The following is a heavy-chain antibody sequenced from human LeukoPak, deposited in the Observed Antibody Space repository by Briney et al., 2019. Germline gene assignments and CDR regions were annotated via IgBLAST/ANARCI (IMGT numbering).Heavy chain of an antibody. D-gene: IGHD6-6*01. Sequence: AGGSLRLSCAAAGFTFSDYYMSWISQAPGKGLEWVSLISSTSPRAISYGDSVKGRFTTSRDDAKDSLFLQMNNLRVEDTAMYYCAGHARGSYLVYWGQGILVTVSA. J-gene: IGHJ4*02. CDR3: AGHARGSYLVY. V-gene: IGHV3-11*01. CDR1: GFTFSDYY. CDR2: ISSTSPRAI.